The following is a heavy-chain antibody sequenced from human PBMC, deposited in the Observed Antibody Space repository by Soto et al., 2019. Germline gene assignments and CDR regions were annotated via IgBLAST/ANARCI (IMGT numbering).Heavy chain of an antibody. CDR2: ISAYNGNT. V-gene: IGHV1-18*01. CDR3: GLLYSSSWYDY. CDR1: GYTFTSYG. D-gene: IGHD6-13*01. Sequence: AAVKVSCKASGYTFTSYGISWVRQAPGQGLEWMGWISAYNGNTNYAQKLQGRVTMTTDTSTSTAYMELRSLRSDDTAVYYCGLLYSSSWYDYWGQGTLVTVSS. J-gene: IGHJ4*02.